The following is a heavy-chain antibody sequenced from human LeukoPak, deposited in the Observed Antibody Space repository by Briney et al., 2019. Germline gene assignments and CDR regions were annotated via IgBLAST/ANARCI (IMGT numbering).Heavy chain of an antibody. D-gene: IGHD5-24*01. CDR3: ARHERDCYNHGGADY. CDR2: IYYSGST. V-gene: IGHV4-39*01. CDR1: GGSISSSSYY. Sequence: SETLSLTCTVSGGSISSSSYYWGWIRQPPGKGLESIGSIYYSGSTYYNPSLKSRVTISVDTSKNQFSLKLSSVTAADTAVYYCARHERDCYNHGGADYWGQGTLVTVSS. J-gene: IGHJ4*02.